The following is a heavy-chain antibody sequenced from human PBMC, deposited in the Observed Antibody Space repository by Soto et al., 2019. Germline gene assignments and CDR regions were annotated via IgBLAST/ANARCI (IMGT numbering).Heavy chain of an antibody. CDR3: AHTWGLPFDY. Sequence: QITLKESGPTLVEPTQTLTLTCTYSGFSLRTTGVGVGWIRQPPGKALEWLGIIYWNDDKRYSPSVKNRFTLTSDISKSQVVLTMTNMDPVDTATYYCAHTWGLPFDYWGQGTLVIVSS. CDR1: GFSLRTTGVG. D-gene: IGHD3-16*01. CDR2: IYWNDDK. J-gene: IGHJ4*02. V-gene: IGHV2-5*01.